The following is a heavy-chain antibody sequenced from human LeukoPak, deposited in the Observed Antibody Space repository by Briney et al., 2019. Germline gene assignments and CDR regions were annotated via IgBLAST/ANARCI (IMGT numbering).Heavy chain of an antibody. CDR1: GGSISGYF. V-gene: IGHV4-4*07. D-gene: IGHD2-15*01. J-gene: IGHJ4*02. CDR2: IYTSGST. Sequence: SETLSLTCTVSGGSISGYFWTWIRQPAGKGLEWIGRIYTSGSTYYDPSLKSRVTISVDTSKNQFSLKLSSVTAADTAVYYCARAVVVAARIDYFDYWGQGTLVTVSS. CDR3: ARAVVVAARIDYFDY.